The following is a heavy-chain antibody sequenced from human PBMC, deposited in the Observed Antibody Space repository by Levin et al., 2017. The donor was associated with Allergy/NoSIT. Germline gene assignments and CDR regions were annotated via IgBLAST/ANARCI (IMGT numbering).Heavy chain of an antibody. CDR2: MNPKTGNT. V-gene: IGHV1-8*01. Sequence: ASVKVSCKASGYTFTTYDINWVRQATGQGLEWLGWMNPKTGNTGYAQKFQGRVTMTRSTSITTAYMELSSLGSEDTAVYYCARTTPGGHLDPYWGQGTLVTVSS. D-gene: IGHD1-1*01. CDR3: ARTTPGGHLDPY. J-gene: IGHJ4*02. CDR1: GYTFTTYD.